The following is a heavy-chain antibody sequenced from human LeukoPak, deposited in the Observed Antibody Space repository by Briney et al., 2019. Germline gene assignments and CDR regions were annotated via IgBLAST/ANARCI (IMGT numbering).Heavy chain of an antibody. CDR1: GGSISSSSYY. CDR2: IYYSGST. V-gene: IGHV4-39*01. D-gene: IGHD1-7*01. CDR3: ARTNYVLPFDY. Sequence: PSETLSLTCTVSGGSISSSSYYWGWIRQPPGKGLEWIGSIYYSGSTYYNPSLKSRVTISVDTSKNQFSLKLSSVTAADTAVYYCARTNYVLPFDYWGQGTLATVSS. J-gene: IGHJ4*02.